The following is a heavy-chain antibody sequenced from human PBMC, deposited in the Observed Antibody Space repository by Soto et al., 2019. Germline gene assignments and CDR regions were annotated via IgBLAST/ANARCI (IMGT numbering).Heavy chain of an antibody. CDR2: ISAYNGNT. J-gene: IGHJ6*02. V-gene: IGHV1-18*01. Sequence: QVQLVQSGAEVKKPGASVKVSCKASGYTFTSYGISWVRQAPGQGNEWMGWISAYNGNTKYAQKRQGRVTTTTDTXXXXXXXXXXXXXXXXXXXXXXXXXXXXXXAWGQGTTVTVSS. CDR3: XXXXXXXXA. CDR1: GYTFTSYG.